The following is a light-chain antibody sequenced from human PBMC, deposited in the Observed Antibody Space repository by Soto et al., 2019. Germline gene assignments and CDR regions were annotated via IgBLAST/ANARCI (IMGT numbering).Light chain of an antibody. CDR2: EVS. V-gene: IGLV2-8*01. Sequence: QSVLTQPPSASGSPGQSVTISCTGTSSDVGDYNFVSWYQQHPGKAPKLMIYEVSKRPSGVPDRFSGSKSGNTASLTVSGLQAEDEADYYCTSYAGSNNPVVSGGGTKLTVL. CDR1: SSDVGDYNF. CDR3: TSYAGSNNPVV. J-gene: IGLJ2*01.